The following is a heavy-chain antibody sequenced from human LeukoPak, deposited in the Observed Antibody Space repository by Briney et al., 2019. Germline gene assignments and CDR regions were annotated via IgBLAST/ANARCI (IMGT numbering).Heavy chain of an antibody. Sequence: GGSLRLSCAASGFTFTSYAMSWVRQAPGKGLEWVSAISGSGGSTYYADSVKGRLTISRDNSKSTLFLQMNSLRAEDTAVYYCAKDPRVGSRVATPCHWGQGTLVTVSS. D-gene: IGHD5-24*01. CDR2: ISGSGGST. CDR3: AKDPRVGSRVATPCH. V-gene: IGHV3-23*01. CDR1: GFTFTSYA. J-gene: IGHJ4*02.